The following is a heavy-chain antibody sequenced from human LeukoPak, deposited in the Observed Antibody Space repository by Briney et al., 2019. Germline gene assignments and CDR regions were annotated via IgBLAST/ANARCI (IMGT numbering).Heavy chain of an antibody. CDR3: ARVDSGRFYFDY. CDR2: IYSGSRT. CDR1: GFTVSSNY. J-gene: IGHJ4*02. V-gene: IGHV3-66*01. Sequence: GGSLRLSCAVSGFTVSSNYMSWARQAPGKGLEWVSIIYSGSRTDYADSVKGRFTISRDNSKDRLHLQMNSLRPEDTAVYYCARVDSGRFYFDYWGQGTLVTVSS. D-gene: IGHD6-19*01.